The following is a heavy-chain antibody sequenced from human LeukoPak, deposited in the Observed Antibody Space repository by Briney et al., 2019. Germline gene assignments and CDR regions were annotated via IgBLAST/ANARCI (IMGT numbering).Heavy chain of an antibody. D-gene: IGHD6-6*01. CDR1: GGSMSSSSYY. CDR2: IYYSGST. J-gene: IGHJ6*02. V-gene: IGHV4-39*01. Sequence: SETLSLTCTVSGGSMSSSSYYWGWIRQPPGKGLEWIGSIYYSGSTYYNPSLKSRVTISVDTSKNQFSLKLSSVTAADTAVYYCARRPRIAARPKNYYGMDVWGQGTTVTVSS. CDR3: ARRPRIAARPKNYYGMDV.